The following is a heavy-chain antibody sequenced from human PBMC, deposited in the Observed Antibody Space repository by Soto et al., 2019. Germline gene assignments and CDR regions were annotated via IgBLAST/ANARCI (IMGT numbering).Heavy chain of an antibody. CDR3: TTLYTSGY. V-gene: IGHV3-72*01. CDR1: GFTFSDHY. D-gene: IGHD1-26*01. J-gene: IGHJ4*02. CDR2: SKNKVNSYIT. Sequence: EVQLVESGGGLVQPGGSLRLSCAVSGFTFSDHYLDWVRQAPGKWLEWVGRSKNKVNSYITEYAASVKGRFTISRDDSKNSVYLQMNSLRTEDTAVYYCTTLYTSGYWGQGTLVTVSS.